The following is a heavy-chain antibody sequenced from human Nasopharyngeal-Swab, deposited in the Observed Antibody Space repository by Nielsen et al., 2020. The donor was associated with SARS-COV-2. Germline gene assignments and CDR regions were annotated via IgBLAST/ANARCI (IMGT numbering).Heavy chain of an antibody. CDR3: AISLPQNSCMNV. Sequence: GGSLRLSCAASGFTFSSNDMHWVRLPRGKGLEWVSAIGAAGGTYYPDPVKGRFTISRDNAKNTVYLQMNSLRADDTAVYYCAISLPQNSCMNVWGQGTTVTVSS. J-gene: IGHJ6*02. V-gene: IGHV3-13*01. CDR2: IGAAGGT. CDR1: GFTFSSND. D-gene: IGHD1-7*01.